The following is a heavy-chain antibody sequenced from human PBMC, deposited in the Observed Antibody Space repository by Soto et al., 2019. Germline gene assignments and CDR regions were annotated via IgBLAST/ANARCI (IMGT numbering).Heavy chain of an antibody. D-gene: IGHD4-17*01. J-gene: IGHJ6*02. V-gene: IGHV3-30*18. Sequence: GGSLRLSCAASGFTFSSYGMHWVRQAPGKGLERVAVISYDGSNKYYADSVKGRFTISRDNSKNTLYLQMNSLRGEDTAVYYCAKTTVVIDYYNYGMDVWGQGTTVTVSS. CDR1: GFTFSSYG. CDR2: ISYDGSNK. CDR3: AKTTVVIDYYNYGMDV.